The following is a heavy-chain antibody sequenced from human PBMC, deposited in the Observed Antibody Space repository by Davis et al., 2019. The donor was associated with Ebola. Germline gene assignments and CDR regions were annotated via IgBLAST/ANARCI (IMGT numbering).Heavy chain of an antibody. CDR1: GYTFTSYA. V-gene: IGHV1-3*01. J-gene: IGHJ4*02. CDR3: ARDAVGIAAAGDDY. CDR2: INAGNGNT. D-gene: IGHD6-13*01. Sequence: AASVKVSCKASGYTFTSYAMHWVRQAPGQRLEWMGWINAGNGNTKYSQKFQGRVTITRDISASTAYMELSSLRSEDTAVYYCARDAVGIAAAGDDYWGQGTLVTVSS.